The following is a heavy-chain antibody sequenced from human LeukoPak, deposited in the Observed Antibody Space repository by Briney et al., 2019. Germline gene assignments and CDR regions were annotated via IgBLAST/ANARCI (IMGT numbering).Heavy chain of an antibody. Sequence: PGGSLRLSCAASGVSFSGYAMDWVRQAPGKGLEWVAFIQYDGSQKSYVDSVKGRFTISRDNSKNTLYLQMNSLRAEDTALYYCAGGYNYGFDYWGQGTLVTVSS. CDR3: AGGYNYGFDY. CDR2: IQYDGSQK. CDR1: GVSFSGYA. J-gene: IGHJ4*02. D-gene: IGHD5-24*01. V-gene: IGHV3-30*02.